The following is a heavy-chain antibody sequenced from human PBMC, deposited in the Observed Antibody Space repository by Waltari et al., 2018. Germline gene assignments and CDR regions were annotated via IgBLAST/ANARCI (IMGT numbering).Heavy chain of an antibody. Sequence: EVQLVESGGGLVQPGGSLRLSCAASGFTVSSYWMSWFRQATGKGLEWVANIKQDGSEKYYVDSVKGRFTISRDNAKNSLYLQMNSLRAEDTAVYYCARDPIFGVVKPIYFDYWGQGILVTVSS. CDR1: GFTVSSYW. V-gene: IGHV3-7*01. D-gene: IGHD3-3*01. J-gene: IGHJ4*02. CDR3: ARDPIFGVVKPIYFDY. CDR2: IKQDGSEK.